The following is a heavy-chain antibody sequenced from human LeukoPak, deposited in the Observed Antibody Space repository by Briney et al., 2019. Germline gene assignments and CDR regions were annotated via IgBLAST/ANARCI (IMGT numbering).Heavy chain of an antibody. J-gene: IGHJ4*02. V-gene: IGHV1-2*02. D-gene: IGHD2-15*01. CDR1: GYTFTGYY. Sequence: SVKVSCKASGYTFTGYYMHWVRQAPGQGLEWMGWINPNSGGTNYAQKFQGRVTMTRDTSISTAYMELSRLRSDDTAVYYCAREGVVVAATGGFDYWGQGTLVTVSS. CDR3: AREGVVVAATGGFDY. CDR2: INPNSGGT.